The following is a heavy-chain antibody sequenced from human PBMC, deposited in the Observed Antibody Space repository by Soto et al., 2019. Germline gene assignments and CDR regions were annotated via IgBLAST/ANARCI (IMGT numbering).Heavy chain of an antibody. J-gene: IGHJ6*03. CDR1: GGSISSYY. CDR3: VRGVGPPSSWYGRRHYYYMAV. D-gene: IGHD6-13*01. V-gene: IGHV4-59*01. Sequence: SETLSLTCSVSGGSISSYYWSWIRQPPGKGLEWIGYIYYSGSTNYNPSLKSRVTISVDTSKNQFSLKLSSVTAADTAVYYCVRGVGPPSSWYGRRHYYYMAVWGKGTTVTVSS. CDR2: IYYSGST.